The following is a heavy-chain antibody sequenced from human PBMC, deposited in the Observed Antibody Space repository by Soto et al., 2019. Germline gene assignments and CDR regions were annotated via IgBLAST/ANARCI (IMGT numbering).Heavy chain of an antibody. D-gene: IGHD3-22*01. V-gene: IGHV4-59*01. CDR1: GGSISSYY. Sequence: SETLSLTCTVSGGSISSYYWSWIRQPPGKGLEWIGYIYYSGSTNYNPSLKSRVTISVDTSKNQFSLKLSSVTAADTAVYYCARADYYDSSGYFYGFDYWGQGTLVTVSS. CDR3: ARADYYDSSGYFYGFDY. CDR2: IYYSGST. J-gene: IGHJ4*02.